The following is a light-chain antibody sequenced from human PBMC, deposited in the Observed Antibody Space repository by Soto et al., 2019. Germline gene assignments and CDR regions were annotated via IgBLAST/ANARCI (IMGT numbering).Light chain of an antibody. CDR2: SND. CDR1: SSNIGKNS. CDR3: ATWDDSLNGVV. J-gene: IGLJ2*01. V-gene: IGLV1-44*01. Sequence: QSVLTLPPSASGTPGQRITISCSGSSSNIGKNSVSWYQQLPGTAPKLLIYSNDQRPSGVPDRFSGSKSGTSASLAITGLQSEDEADYYCATWDDSLNGVVFGGGTKLTVL.